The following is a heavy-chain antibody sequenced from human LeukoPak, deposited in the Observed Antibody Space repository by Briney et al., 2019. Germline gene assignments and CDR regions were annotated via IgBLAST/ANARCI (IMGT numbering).Heavy chain of an antibody. CDR2: FYYSGTS. CDR1: GGSISSGGYY. Sequence: SETLSLTCTVSGGSISSGGYYWSWIRQPPGKGLEWIGYFYYSGTSNYNPSLKSRVTISVDTSKNQLSLKLGSVTAADTAVYYCASAFSGYEQFDFWGQGTLVTVSS. J-gene: IGHJ4*02. CDR3: ASAFSGYEQFDF. D-gene: IGHD5-12*01. V-gene: IGHV4-61*08.